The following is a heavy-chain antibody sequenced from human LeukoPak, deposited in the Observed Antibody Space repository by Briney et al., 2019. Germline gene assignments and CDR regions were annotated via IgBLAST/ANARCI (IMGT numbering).Heavy chain of an antibody. J-gene: IGHJ4*02. D-gene: IGHD4-17*01. CDR2: ISSSSSYI. V-gene: IGHV3-21*01. CDR3: ARGATVTTLVGEYYFDY. Sequence: PGGSLRLSCAASGFTFSSYSMNWVRQAPGKGLDWVSSISSSSSYIYYADSVKGRFTISRDNAKNSLYLQMNSLRAEDTAVYYCARGATVTTLVGEYYFDYWGQGTLVTVSS. CDR1: GFTFSSYS.